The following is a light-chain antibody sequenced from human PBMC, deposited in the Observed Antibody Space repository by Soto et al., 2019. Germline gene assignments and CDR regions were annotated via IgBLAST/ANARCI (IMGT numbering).Light chain of an antibody. V-gene: IGLV2-23*01. CDR1: SSDVGGYIL. CDR2: EGS. Sequence: QSVLTQPASVSGSPGQSITISCTGTSSDVGGYILVSWYQQEPGKAPKLMIYEGSKRPSGVSNRFSGSKSGNTASLTISGLHREDEGHYYCCAYVGGDTYLIFGGETKGAV. CDR3: CAYVGGDTYLI. J-gene: IGLJ2*01.